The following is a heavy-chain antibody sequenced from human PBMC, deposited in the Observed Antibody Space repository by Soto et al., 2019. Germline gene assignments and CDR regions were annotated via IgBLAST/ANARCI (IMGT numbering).Heavy chain of an antibody. CDR1: GGSVSSGSYY. CDR3: ARDSVGATD. Sequence: SETLSLTCTVSGGSVSSGSYYWSWIRQPPGKGLEWIGYIYYSGSTNYNPSPKSRVTISVDTSKNQFSLKLSSVTAADTAVYYCARDSVGATDWGQGTLVTVSS. CDR2: IYYSGST. D-gene: IGHD1-26*01. V-gene: IGHV4-61*01. J-gene: IGHJ4*02.